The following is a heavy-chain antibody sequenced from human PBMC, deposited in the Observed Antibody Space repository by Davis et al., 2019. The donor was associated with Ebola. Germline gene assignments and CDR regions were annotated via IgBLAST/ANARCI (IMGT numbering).Heavy chain of an antibody. CDR1: GFTSSSYG. J-gene: IGHJ4*02. Sequence: GESLKISCAASGFTSSSYGMHWVRQAPGKGLEWVAVIWYDGSNKYYADSVKGRFTISRDNSKNTLYLQMNNLRAEDTAVYYCANLDYGDNSGFDYWGQGTLVTVSS. V-gene: IGHV3-33*06. CDR2: IWYDGSNK. D-gene: IGHD4-23*01. CDR3: ANLDYGDNSGFDY.